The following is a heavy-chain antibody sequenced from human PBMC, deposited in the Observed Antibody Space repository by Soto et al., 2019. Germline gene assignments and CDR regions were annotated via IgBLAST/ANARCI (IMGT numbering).Heavy chain of an antibody. CDR3: ARGRARITIFGVVRNWFDP. CDR2: MNPNSGNT. Sequence: GASVKVSCKASGYTFTSYDINWVRQATGQGLEWMGWMNPNSGNTGYAQKFQGRVTMTRNTSISTAYMELSSLRSEDTAVYYCARGRARITIFGVVRNWFDPWGQGTLVTVSS. V-gene: IGHV1-8*01. CDR1: GYTFTSYD. J-gene: IGHJ5*02. D-gene: IGHD3-3*01.